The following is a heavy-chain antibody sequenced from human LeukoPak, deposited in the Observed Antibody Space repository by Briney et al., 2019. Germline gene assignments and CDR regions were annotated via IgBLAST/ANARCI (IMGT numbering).Heavy chain of an antibody. D-gene: IGHD3-10*01. CDR2: ISGSGGST. J-gene: IGHJ4*02. CDR1: GFTFSSYA. V-gene: IGHV3-23*01. Sequence: PGGSLRLSCAASGFTFSSYAMSWVRQAPGKGLEWVSAISGSGGSTYYADSVKGRFTISRDNSKNTLYLQMNSLRDEDTAVYYCAKDLRWLGSKTFDYRGQGTLVTVSS. CDR3: AKDLRWLGSKTFDY.